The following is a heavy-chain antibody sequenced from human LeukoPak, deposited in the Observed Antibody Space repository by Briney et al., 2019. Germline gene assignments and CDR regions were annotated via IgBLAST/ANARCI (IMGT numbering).Heavy chain of an antibody. J-gene: IGHJ4*02. CDR1: GFTFSDYY. CDR3: ARPLPYYYGSGSYLPGDY. Sequence: PGGSLRLSCAASGFTFSDYYMSWIRQAPGKGLEWVSYISSSGSTIYYADSVKGRFPISRDNAKNSLYLQMNSLRAEDTAVYYCARPLPYYYGSGSYLPGDYWGQGTLVTVSS. V-gene: IGHV3-11*04. CDR2: ISSSGSTI. D-gene: IGHD3-10*01.